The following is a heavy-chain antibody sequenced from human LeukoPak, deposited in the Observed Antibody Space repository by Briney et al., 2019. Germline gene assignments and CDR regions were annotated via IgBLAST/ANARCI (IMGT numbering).Heavy chain of an antibody. CDR1: GYTFTGYY. CDR2: INPNSGGT. Sequence: ASVKVFCKASGYTFTGYYMHWVRQAPGQGLEWMGWINPNSGGTNYAQKFQGRVTMTRDTSISTAYMELSRLRSDDTAVYYCARSDIVATISDYWGQGTLVTVSS. CDR3: ARSDIVATISDY. D-gene: IGHD5-12*01. V-gene: IGHV1-2*02. J-gene: IGHJ4*02.